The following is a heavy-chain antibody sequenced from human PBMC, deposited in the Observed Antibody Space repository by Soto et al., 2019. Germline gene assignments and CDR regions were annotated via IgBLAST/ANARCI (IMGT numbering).Heavy chain of an antibody. CDR2: IIPVFGRP. J-gene: IGHJ1*01. V-gene: IGHV1-69*13. CDR1: GGTFSSFG. D-gene: IGHD2-15*01. Sequence: SVKVSCKASGGTFSSFGNSWVRQAPGQGLEWMGGIIPVFGRPNFAQRFRGRRTITADESTNTSYMELIDLTSGDTAVYCCAREESCYDFWGQGTQVTVSS. CDR3: AREESCYDF.